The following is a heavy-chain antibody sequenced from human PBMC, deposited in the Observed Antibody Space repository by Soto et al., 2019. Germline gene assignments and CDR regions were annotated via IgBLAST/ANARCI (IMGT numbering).Heavy chain of an antibody. CDR2: IIPIFGTA. Sequence: SVKVSCKASGGTFSSYAISWVRQAPGQGLEWMGGIIPIFGTANYAQKFQGRVTITADKSTSTAYMELSSLRSEDTAVYYCARVYSSGRRLFFDYWGQGTLVTVSS. CDR3: ARVYSSGRRLFFDY. CDR1: GGTFSSYA. V-gene: IGHV1-69*06. D-gene: IGHD6-19*01. J-gene: IGHJ4*02.